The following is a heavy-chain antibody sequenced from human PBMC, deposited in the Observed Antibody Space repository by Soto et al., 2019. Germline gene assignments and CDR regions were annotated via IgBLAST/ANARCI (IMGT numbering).Heavy chain of an antibody. V-gene: IGHV3-7*01. CDR3: AKDISGDGYPYYYYGMDV. D-gene: IGHD5-12*01. Sequence: GGSLRLSCAASGFTFSSYWMSWVRQAPGKGLEWVADIKYDGSEKYYVDSVKGRFTISRDNSKNTLYLQMNSLRAEDTAVYYCAKDISGDGYPYYYYGMDVWGQGTTVTVSS. J-gene: IGHJ6*02. CDR2: IKYDGSEK. CDR1: GFTFSSYW.